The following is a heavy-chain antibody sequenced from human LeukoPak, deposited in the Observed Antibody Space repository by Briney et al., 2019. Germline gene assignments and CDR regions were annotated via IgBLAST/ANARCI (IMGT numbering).Heavy chain of an antibody. CDR1: GGSFSGYY. V-gene: IGHV4-34*01. CDR3: ARAPHFDWLPNDY. D-gene: IGHD3-9*01. Sequence: SETLSLTCAVYGGSFSGYYWGWIRQPPGKGLEWIGEINHSGSTNYNPSLKSRVTISVDTSKNQFSLKLSSVTAADTAVYYCARAPHFDWLPNDYWGQGTLVTVSS. J-gene: IGHJ4*02. CDR2: INHSGST.